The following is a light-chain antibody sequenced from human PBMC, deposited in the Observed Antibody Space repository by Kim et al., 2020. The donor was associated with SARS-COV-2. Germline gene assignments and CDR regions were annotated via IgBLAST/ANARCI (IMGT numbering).Light chain of an antibody. CDR1: QDISNH. V-gene: IGKV1-33*01. CDR2: DGS. Sequence: DIQMTQSPSSLSASVGDRVTISCQASQDISNHLKWYQQKPGKAPKLLIYDGSILEAGVPSRFSGNGSGTDFTFSIRSLQPEDIATYYCQQYDNFPRTFGGGTKVDIK. J-gene: IGKJ4*01. CDR3: QQYDNFPRT.